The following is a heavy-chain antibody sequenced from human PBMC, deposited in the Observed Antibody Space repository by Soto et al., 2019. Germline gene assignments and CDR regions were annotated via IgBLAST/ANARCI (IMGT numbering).Heavy chain of an antibody. J-gene: IGHJ3*02. CDR1: GFTFSSYG. V-gene: IGHV3-30*18. D-gene: IGHD3-3*01. Sequence: GGSLRLSCAASGFTFSSYGMHWVRQAPGKGLEWVAVISYDGSNKYYADSVKGRFTISRDNSKNTLYLQMNSLRAEDTAVYYCAKEAWYYDFWSGPAAFDIWGQGTMVTVSS. CDR2: ISYDGSNK. CDR3: AKEAWYYDFWSGPAAFDI.